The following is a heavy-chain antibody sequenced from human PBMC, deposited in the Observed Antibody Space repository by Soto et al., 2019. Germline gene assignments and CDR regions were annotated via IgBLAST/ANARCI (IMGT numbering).Heavy chain of an antibody. V-gene: IGHV1-2*04. Sequence: ASVKVSCKASGYTLTGYYMHWLRQSAGQGLEWMGWINPNSGGTNYAQKFQGWVTMTRDTSISTAYMELSRLRSDDTAVYYCARGETRPLYYYGMDVWGQGTTVTV. J-gene: IGHJ6*02. CDR2: INPNSGGT. CDR3: ARGETRPLYYYGMDV. CDR1: GYTLTGYY.